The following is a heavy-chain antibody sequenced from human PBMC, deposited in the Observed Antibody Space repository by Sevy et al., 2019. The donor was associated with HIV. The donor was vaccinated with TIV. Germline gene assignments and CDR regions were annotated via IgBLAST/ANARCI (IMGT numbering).Heavy chain of an antibody. CDR2: IYTSGST. CDR1: GGSISSYY. Sequence: SETLSLTCTVSGGSISSYYWSWIRQPAGKGLEWIGRIYTSGSTNYNPSLKSRGTMSVDTSKNQFSLKLSSVTAADTAVYYCARDKSGVYSSSWYGSFDYWGQGTLVTVSS. V-gene: IGHV4-4*07. D-gene: IGHD6-13*01. J-gene: IGHJ4*02. CDR3: ARDKSGVYSSSWYGSFDY.